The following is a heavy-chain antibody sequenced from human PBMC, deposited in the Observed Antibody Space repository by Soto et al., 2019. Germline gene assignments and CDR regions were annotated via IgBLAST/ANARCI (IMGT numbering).Heavy chain of an antibody. CDR2: INAGNGNT. CDR1: GYTFTSYA. CDR3: ARAVRSSSWFRGGHDFDD. V-gene: IGHV1-3*01. J-gene: IGHJ4*02. Sequence: GXSGKVCCNASGYTFTSYAKHWVRQAPGQRLEWMGWINAGNGNTKYSQKFQVRVTITRDTSASTAYMELSSLRSEDTAVYYCARAVRSSSWFRGGHDFDDWGQGTLVTVSS. D-gene: IGHD6-13*01.